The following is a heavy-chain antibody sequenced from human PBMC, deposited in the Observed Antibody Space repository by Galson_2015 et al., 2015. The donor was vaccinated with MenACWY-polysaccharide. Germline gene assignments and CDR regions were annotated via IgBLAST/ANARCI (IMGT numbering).Heavy chain of an antibody. D-gene: IGHD3-22*01. CDR3: ATGPSGYYRFDS. CDR2: ISSSSTI. V-gene: IGHV3-48*02. J-gene: IGHJ4*02. Sequence: SLRLSCAASGFSFSTYSMNWVRQVPGKGLEWASYISSSSTIYYADSVKGRFTISRDNAKNSLYLQMNSLRDEDTAVYYCATGPSGYYRFDSWGQGTLVTVSS. CDR1: GFSFSTYS.